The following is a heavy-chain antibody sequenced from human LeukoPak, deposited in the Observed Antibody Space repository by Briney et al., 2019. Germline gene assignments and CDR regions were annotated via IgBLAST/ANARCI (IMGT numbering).Heavy chain of an antibody. CDR2: ISYDGSNK. Sequence: PGGSLRLSCAASGFTFSSYGMHWVRQAPGKGLEWVAVISYDGSNKYYADSVKGRFTISRDNSKNTLYLQMNSLRAEDTAVYYCAKDRIVGATFPDYWGQGTLVTVSS. V-gene: IGHV3-30*18. D-gene: IGHD1-26*01. CDR1: GFTFSSYG. J-gene: IGHJ4*02. CDR3: AKDRIVGATFPDY.